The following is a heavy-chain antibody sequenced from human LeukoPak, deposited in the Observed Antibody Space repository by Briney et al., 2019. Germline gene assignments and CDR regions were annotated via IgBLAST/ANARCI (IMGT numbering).Heavy chain of an antibody. J-gene: IGHJ4*02. V-gene: IGHV4-59*01. Sequence: PSETLSLTCTVSGGSISSYYWSWIRQPPGKGLEWFGYIYYSGSTNYNPSLKSRVTISVDTSKNQFSLKLSSVTSADTSVYYCARVDSNNWYDSRGYFDYWSQGTLVTVSS. D-gene: IGHD3-3*01. CDR2: IYYSGST. CDR1: GGSISSYY. CDR3: ARVDSNNWYDSRGYFDY.